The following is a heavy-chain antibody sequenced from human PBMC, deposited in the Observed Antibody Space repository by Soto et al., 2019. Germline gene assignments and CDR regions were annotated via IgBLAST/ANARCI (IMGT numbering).Heavy chain of an antibody. CDR3: AELFAGFDI. D-gene: IGHD1-26*01. V-gene: IGHV3-74*01. CDR2: ITADGSSA. Sequence: EVQVVESGGDLVQPGGSLRLSCVASGFTFSSHWMHWVRQVPGKGLVWVAHITADGSSATYADSVKGRFTISRDNAKNTRCLQMNTLRVEDTAVYYCAELFAGFDIWGQGTMVTVSS. J-gene: IGHJ3*02. CDR1: GFTFSSHW.